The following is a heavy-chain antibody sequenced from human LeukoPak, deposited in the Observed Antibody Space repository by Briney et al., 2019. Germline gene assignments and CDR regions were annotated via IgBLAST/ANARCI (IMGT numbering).Heavy chain of an antibody. J-gene: IGHJ4*02. CDR2: ISYDGSNK. Sequence: PGGSLRLSCAASGFTFSSYGMHWVRQAPGKGLEWVAVISYDGSNKYYADSVKGRFTISRDNSKNTLYLQMNSLGAEDTAVYYCAKTSRSNSAYDSPFDYWGQGTQVTVSS. D-gene: IGHD3-3*01. CDR3: AKTSRSNSAYDSPFDY. V-gene: IGHV3-30*18. CDR1: GFTFSSYG.